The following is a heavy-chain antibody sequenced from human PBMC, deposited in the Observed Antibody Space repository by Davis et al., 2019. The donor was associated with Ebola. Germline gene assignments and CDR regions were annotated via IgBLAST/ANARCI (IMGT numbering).Heavy chain of an antibody. D-gene: IGHD1-14*01. V-gene: IGHV1-58*02. CDR1: GFTFSGSG. CDR3: AASAGTVGKFDY. Sequence: AASVKVSCKAFGFTFSGSGMQWVRQARGQRLEWIGSIVVGSGNTNYAQKFQGRVTITRDMSTSTSYVDLTNLRSEDTAVYYCAASAGTVGKFDYWGQGTLVTVSS. J-gene: IGHJ4*02. CDR2: IVVGSGNT.